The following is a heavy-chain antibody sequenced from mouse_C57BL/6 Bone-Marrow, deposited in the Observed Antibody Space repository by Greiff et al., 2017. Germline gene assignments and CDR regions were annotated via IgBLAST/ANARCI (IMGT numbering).Heavy chain of an antibody. CDR3: ARLGITTGPLYYAMDY. CDR1: GYTFTSYG. J-gene: IGHJ4*01. D-gene: IGHD1-1*01. Sequence: VQLQQSGAELARPGASVKLSCKASGYTFTSYGISWVKQRTGQGLEWIGEIYPRSGNTYYNEKFKGKATLTADKSSSTAYMELRSLTSEDSAVYFCARLGITTGPLYYAMDYWGQGTSVTVSS. CDR2: IYPRSGNT. V-gene: IGHV1-81*01.